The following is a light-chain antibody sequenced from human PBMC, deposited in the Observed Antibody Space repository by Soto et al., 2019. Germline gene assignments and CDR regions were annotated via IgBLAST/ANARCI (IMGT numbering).Light chain of an antibody. J-gene: IGKJ1*01. Sequence: DIQMSHSPSTRCGSVEDRFTITSRSSQGISSYLAWYQQKPGKAHKLLIYAASTLQSGVPSRFSGSGSGTEFTLTISSLQPDHIAPSYCQQYRTYTPRTFGQGTKVDIK. CDR2: AAS. CDR3: QQYRTYTPRT. V-gene: IGKV1-9*01. CDR1: QGISSY.